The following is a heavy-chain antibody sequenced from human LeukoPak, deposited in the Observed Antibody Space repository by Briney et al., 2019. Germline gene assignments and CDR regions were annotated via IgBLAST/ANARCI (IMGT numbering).Heavy chain of an antibody. CDR3: ARGHLDHSTVAGDYYYGMDV. V-gene: IGHV4-34*01. CDR1: GGSFSGYY. Sequence: SETLSLTCAVYGGSFSGYYWSWIRQPPGKGLEWIGEINHSGGTNYNPSLKSRVTISVDTSKNQFSLKLSSVTAADTAVYYCARGHLDHSTVAGDYYYGMDVWGQGTTVTVSS. J-gene: IGHJ6*02. CDR2: INHSGGT. D-gene: IGHD6-19*01.